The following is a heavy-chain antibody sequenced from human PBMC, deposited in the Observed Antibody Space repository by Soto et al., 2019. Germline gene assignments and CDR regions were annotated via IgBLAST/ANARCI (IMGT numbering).Heavy chain of an antibody. V-gene: IGHV3-21*01. CDR3: ARAVNGMDV. J-gene: IGHJ6*02. Sequence: EVQLVESGGGLVKPGGSLRLSCAPSGFTFRSYSMNWCRQAPGKGLEWVSSISSSSSYIYYADSVKGRFTISRDNAKNSLYLQMNSLRAEDTAVYYCARAVNGMDVWGQGTTVTVSS. CDR2: ISSSSSYI. CDR1: GFTFRSYS. D-gene: IGHD4-17*01.